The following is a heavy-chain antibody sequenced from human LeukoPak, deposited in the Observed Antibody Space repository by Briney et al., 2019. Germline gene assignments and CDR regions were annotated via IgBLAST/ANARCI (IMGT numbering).Heavy chain of an antibody. V-gene: IGHV3-23*01. CDR1: GFTFSSYA. CDR2: ISGSGGST. D-gene: IGHD6-13*01. J-gene: IGHJ5*02. Sequence: GGSLRLSCAASGFTFSSYAMSWVRQAPGKGLEWVSAISGSGGSTYYADSVKGRFTISRDNSKNTLYLQMNSLRAEDTAVYYCAKGERAAAGTSGRFDPWGQGTLVTVSS. CDR3: AKGERAAAGTSGRFDP.